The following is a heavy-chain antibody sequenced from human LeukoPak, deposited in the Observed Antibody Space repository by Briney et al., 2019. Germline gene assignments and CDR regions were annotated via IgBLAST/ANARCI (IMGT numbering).Heavy chain of an antibody. D-gene: IGHD6-19*01. Sequence: GGSLRLSCAASGFTFNTYAMNWVRQAPGKGLEWVSCISSSSKYIYYADSVKGRFTISRDNAKNSLYLQMDSLRAEDTAVYYCAREGGSGWFLHFDYWGQGTLVTVSS. V-gene: IGHV3-21*01. CDR3: AREGGSGWFLHFDY. J-gene: IGHJ4*02. CDR1: GFTFNTYA. CDR2: ISSSSKYI.